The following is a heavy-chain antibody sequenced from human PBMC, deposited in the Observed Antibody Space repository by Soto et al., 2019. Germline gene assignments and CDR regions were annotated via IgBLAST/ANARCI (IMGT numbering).Heavy chain of an antibody. CDR1: GGSITTSVL. CDR2: IAHDGHT. D-gene: IGHD1-26*01. CDR3: AGGRDYDY. V-gene: IGHV4-4*02. J-gene: IGHJ4*02. Sequence: VQLTESGPGLVWPSGTLSLTCDVSGGSITTSVLWTWVRQFPGRGLEWIGEIAHDGHTNYNPSLSGLVTMSVDLSKSQFSLNVDSVNDAATAVYFCAGGRDYDYWGQGTLVTVAS.